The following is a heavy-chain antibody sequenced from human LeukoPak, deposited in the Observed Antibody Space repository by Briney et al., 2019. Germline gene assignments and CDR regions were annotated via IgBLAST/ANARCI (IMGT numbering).Heavy chain of an antibody. CDR3: ARQTTVATDC. Sequence: GSLRLSCAASGFTFSSYAMSWVRQAPGKGLEWVALIWFDGSNKYYADSVKGRFTISRDNSNNTLYLQMNSLRVEDTAVYYCARQTTVATDCWGQGTLVTVSS. J-gene: IGHJ4*02. CDR1: GFTFSSYA. D-gene: IGHD4-23*01. V-gene: IGHV3-33*08. CDR2: IWFDGSNK.